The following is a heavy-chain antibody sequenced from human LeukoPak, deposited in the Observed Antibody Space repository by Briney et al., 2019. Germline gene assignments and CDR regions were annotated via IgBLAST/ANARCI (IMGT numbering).Heavy chain of an antibody. Sequence: ASVKVSCKASGYTFTSYGISWMRQAPGQGLEWMGWISAYNGNTNYAQKLQGRVTMTTDTSTSTAYMELRSLRSDDTAVYYCARVGGYSSGWYFALDAFDIWGQGTMVTVSS. V-gene: IGHV1-18*01. CDR2: ISAYNGNT. CDR3: ARVGGYSSGWYFALDAFDI. CDR1: GYTFTSYG. D-gene: IGHD6-19*01. J-gene: IGHJ3*02.